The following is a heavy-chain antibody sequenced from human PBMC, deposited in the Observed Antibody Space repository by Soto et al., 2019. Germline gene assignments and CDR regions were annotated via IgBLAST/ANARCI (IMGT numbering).Heavy chain of an antibody. J-gene: IGHJ6*02. Sequence: QVQLVQSGAEVKKPGSSVKVSCKASGGTFSSYTISWVRQAPGQGLEWMGRIIPILGIANYAQKFQGRVTITADKATSTAYMELSSLRSEDTAVYYCASGGDYYYYGMDVWGQGTTFTVSS. CDR1: GGTFSSYT. CDR3: ASGGDYYYYGMDV. CDR2: IIPILGIA. V-gene: IGHV1-69*02. D-gene: IGHD3-10*01.